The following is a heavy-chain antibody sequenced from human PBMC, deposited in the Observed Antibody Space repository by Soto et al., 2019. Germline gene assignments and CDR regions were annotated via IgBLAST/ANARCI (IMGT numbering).Heavy chain of an antibody. CDR1: GGTFSSYA. J-gene: IGHJ5*02. CDR3: AREAITRSVFDP. V-gene: IGHV1-69*13. Sequence: ASVKVSCKASGGTFSSYAISWVRQAPGQGLEWMGGIIPIFGTANYAQKFQGRVTITADESTSTAYMELSSLRSEDTAVYYCAREAITRSVFDPWGQGXLVTVYS. CDR2: IIPIFGTA.